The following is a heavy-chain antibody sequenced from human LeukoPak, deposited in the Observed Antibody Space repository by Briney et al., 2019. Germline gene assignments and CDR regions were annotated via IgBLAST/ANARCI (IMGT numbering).Heavy chain of an antibody. CDR3: PKDRKPPYFDN. J-gene: IGHJ4*02. CDR1: GFTFSSYS. Sequence: QAGGALRLSCGASGFTFSSYSMNGVRQAPGRGLGWVSALSGRGGSTYYAGSVKGRFTTSRDNSTNTLYLQINTLSAEDTAVYYCPKDRKPPYFDNWGQGTLVTVSS. V-gene: IGHV3-23*01. CDR2: LSGRGGST.